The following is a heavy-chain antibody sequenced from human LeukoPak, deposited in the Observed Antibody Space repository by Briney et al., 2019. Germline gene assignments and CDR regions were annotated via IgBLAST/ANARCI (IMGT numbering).Heavy chain of an antibody. CDR1: GGTFSSYA. Sequence: SVKVSCKASGGTFSSYAISWVRQASGQGLEWMGRIIPIFGTANYAQKFQGRVTITTDESTSTAYMELSSLRSEDTAVYYCARMVVDIVVVVAARRQSVPFDIWGQGTMVTVSS. CDR2: IIPIFGTA. V-gene: IGHV1-69*05. J-gene: IGHJ3*02. CDR3: ARMVVDIVVVVAARRQSVPFDI. D-gene: IGHD2-15*01.